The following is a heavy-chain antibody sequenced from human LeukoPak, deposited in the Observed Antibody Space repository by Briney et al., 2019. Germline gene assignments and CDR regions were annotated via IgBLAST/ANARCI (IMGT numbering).Heavy chain of an antibody. CDR2: IYYSGST. Sequence: PSETLSLTCTVSGGSISSYYWSWIRQPPGKGLEWIGYIYYSGSTNYNPSLKSRVTISVDTSKNQFSLKLSSVTAADTAVYYCASSTVTLHDAFDIWGQGTMVTVSS. CDR1: GGSISSYY. V-gene: IGHV4-59*12. D-gene: IGHD4-11*01. CDR3: ASSTVTLHDAFDI. J-gene: IGHJ3*02.